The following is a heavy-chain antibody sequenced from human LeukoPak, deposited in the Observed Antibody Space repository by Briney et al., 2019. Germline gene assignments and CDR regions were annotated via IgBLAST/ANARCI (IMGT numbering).Heavy chain of an antibody. J-gene: IGHJ4*02. CDR2: ISGSGGST. Sequence: GGSLRLSCAASGFTFSSYAMSWLRQAPGKGLEWVSAISGSGGSTYYADSVKGRFTISRDNSKNTLYLQMNSLRAEDTAVYYCAKDGIIAVAGTMDYWGQGTLVTVSS. CDR3: AKDGIIAVAGTMDY. CDR1: GFTFSSYA. D-gene: IGHD6-19*01. V-gene: IGHV3-23*01.